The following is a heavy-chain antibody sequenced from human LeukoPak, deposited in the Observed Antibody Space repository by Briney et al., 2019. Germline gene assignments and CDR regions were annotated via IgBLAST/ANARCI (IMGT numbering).Heavy chain of an antibody. CDR3: ARASGGNWNY. CDR2: VNPSGGST. D-gene: IGHD1-20*01. CDR1: GYTFTSYY. V-gene: IGHV1-46*01. J-gene: IGHJ4*02. Sequence: GASVKVSCKASGYTFTSYYMHWVRQAPGQGLEWMGIVNPSGGSTSYAQKFQGRVTLTRDTSTSTVYMELSSLRSDDTAVYYCARASGGNWNYWGQGTLVTVSS.